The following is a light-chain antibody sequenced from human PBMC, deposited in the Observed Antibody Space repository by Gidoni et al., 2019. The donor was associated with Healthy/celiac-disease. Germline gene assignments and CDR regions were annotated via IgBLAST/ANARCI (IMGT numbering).Light chain of an antibody. CDR1: QGIRHD. J-gene: IGKJ1*01. CDR2: AAS. Sequence: ALQMTQAPSSLSASVGDRVTITCRSSQGIRHDLSWYQQKPGKAPKLLIYAASSVQSSVPSRFRGSGTGTEFTLNISSLQPGDFATYYGLQDYNYPWTFGQGTQVEIK. CDR3: LQDYNYPWT. V-gene: IGKV1-6*01.